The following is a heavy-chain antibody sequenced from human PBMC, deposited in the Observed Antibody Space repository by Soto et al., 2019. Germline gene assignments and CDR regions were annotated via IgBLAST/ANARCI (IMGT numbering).Heavy chain of an antibody. J-gene: IGHJ6*02. CDR1: GFTFSNAW. CDR2: IKSKTDGGTT. D-gene: IGHD3-3*01. V-gene: IGHV3-15*01. Sequence: GGSLRLSCAASGFTFSNAWMSWVRQAPGKGLEWVGRIKSKTDGGTTDYAAPVKGRFTISRDDSKNTLYLQMNSLKTEDTAVYYCTTAAELRFLEWLLSMGYYYYGMDVWGQGATVTVSS. CDR3: TTAAELRFLEWLLSMGYYYYGMDV.